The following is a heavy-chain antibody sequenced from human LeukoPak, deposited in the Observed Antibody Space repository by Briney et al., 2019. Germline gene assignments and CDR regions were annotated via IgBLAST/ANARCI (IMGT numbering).Heavy chain of an antibody. CDR2: ISYDGSNK. D-gene: IGHD2-21*02. CDR1: GFTFSSYG. CDR3: AEGLRGGDVLWGEYFQH. Sequence: GGSLRLSCAASGFTFSSYGMHWVRQAPGKGLEWVAVISYDGSNKYYADSAKGRFTISRDNTKNTLYLQMNSLRAEDTAVYYCAEGLRGGDVLWGEYFQHWGQGTLVTVSS. V-gene: IGHV3-30*03. J-gene: IGHJ1*01.